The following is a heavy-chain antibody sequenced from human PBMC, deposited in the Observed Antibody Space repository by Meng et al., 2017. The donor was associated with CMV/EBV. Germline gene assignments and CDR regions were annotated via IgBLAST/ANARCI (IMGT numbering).Heavy chain of an antibody. CDR3: ARDGPGGGNYCLF. CDR2: TIPLLDSP. D-gene: IGHD1-26*01. CDR1: GGTFNTYS. Sequence: SVKVSCEISGGTFNTYSITWVRQAPGQGFELMGLTIPLLDSPSYAQKFRGRVSITTDESTSTVAMELTSLTSEDTAVYYCARDGPGGGNYCLFWGQGTLVTVSS. V-gene: IGHV1-69*16. J-gene: IGHJ4*02.